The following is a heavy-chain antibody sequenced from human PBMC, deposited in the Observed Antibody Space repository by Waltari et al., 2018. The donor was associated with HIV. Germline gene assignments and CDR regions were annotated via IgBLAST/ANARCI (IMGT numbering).Heavy chain of an antibody. Sequence: QVQLVQSGAEVKKPGASVKVSCKASGYTFTAYYIHWVRQAPGQGLEWMGWINPNNGGTKYAQKFQGRVTMTRYTPMSTAYMEMSSLIADDAAVIYCASSSDGGRNWGQGTLVTVSS. V-gene: IGHV1-2*02. J-gene: IGHJ1*01. CDR2: INPNNGGT. CDR1: GYTFTAYY. CDR3: ASSSDGGRN.